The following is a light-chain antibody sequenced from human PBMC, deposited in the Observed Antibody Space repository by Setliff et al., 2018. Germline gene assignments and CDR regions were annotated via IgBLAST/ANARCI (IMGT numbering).Light chain of an antibody. CDR2: DVS. CDR1: SSDVGGYNY. J-gene: IGLJ2*01. CDR3: SSYPSSSTFVV. V-gene: IGLV2-14*01. Sequence: QSVLAQPASVSGSPGQSITISCTGTSSDVGGYNYVSWYQQHPGKAPKLMIYDVSKRPSGVSNRFSGSKSGNTASLTISGLQAEGEADYYCSSYPSSSTFVVFGGGTKVTVL.